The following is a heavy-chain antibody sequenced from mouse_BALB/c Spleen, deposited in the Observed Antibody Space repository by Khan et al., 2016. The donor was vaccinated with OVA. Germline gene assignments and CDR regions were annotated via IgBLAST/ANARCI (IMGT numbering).Heavy chain of an antibody. CDR1: GFTFSSYW. Sequence: VQLEESGGGLVQPGGSMKLSCVASGFTFSSYWMSWVRQSPEKGLEWVAEIRLKSDNYATHYAESVKGKFTISGDDSKSRLYLQMNSLRAEDTGIYYCTARAYAMDYWGQGTSVTVS. CDR2: IRLKSDNYAT. CDR3: TARAYAMDY. V-gene: IGHV6-3*01. D-gene: IGHD3-3*01. J-gene: IGHJ4*01.